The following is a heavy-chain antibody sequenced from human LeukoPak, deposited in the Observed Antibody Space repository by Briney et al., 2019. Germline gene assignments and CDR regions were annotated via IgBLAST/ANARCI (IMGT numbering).Heavy chain of an antibody. Sequence: SETLSLTCTVSGGSISSGDYSWSWIRQPPGKGLEWIGYIYYSGSTYYNPSLKSRVTISVDTSKNQFSLKLSSVTAADTAVYYCAREDHDYGTGYWGQGTLVTVSS. V-gene: IGHV4-30-4*01. J-gene: IGHJ4*02. CDR1: GGSISSGDYS. D-gene: IGHD4-17*01. CDR3: AREDHDYGTGY. CDR2: IYYSGST.